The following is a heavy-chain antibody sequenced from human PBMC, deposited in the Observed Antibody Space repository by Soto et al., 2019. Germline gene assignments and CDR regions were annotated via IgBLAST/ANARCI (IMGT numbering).Heavy chain of an antibody. CDR3: AREVRGVIPDAY. D-gene: IGHD3-10*01. CDR1: GGTFSSYT. J-gene: IGHJ4*02. Sequence: QVQLVQSGAEVKKPGSSVKVSCKASGGTFSSYTISCVRQAPGQGLEWMGRIIPILGIANYAQKFQGRVTITADKSTSTAYMELSSLRSEDTAVYYCAREVRGVIPDAYWGQGTMVTVSS. CDR2: IIPILGIA. V-gene: IGHV1-69*08.